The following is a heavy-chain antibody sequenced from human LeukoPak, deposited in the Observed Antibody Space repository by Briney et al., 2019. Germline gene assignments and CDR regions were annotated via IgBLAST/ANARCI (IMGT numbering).Heavy chain of an antibody. J-gene: IGHJ4*02. V-gene: IGHV3-30-3*01. CDR3: ARGSFARAAYPPNDIVVVVAASRNFDY. D-gene: IGHD2-15*01. CDR1: GFTFSSYA. CDR2: ISYDGSNK. Sequence: GGSLRLSCAASGFTFSSYAMHWVRQAPGMGLEWVAVISYDGSNKYYADSVKGRFTISRDNSKNTLYLQMNSLRAEDTAVYYCARGSFARAAYPPNDIVVVVAASRNFDYWGQGTLVTVSS.